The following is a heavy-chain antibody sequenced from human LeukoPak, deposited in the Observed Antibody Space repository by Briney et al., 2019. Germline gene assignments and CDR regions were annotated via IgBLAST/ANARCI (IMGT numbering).Heavy chain of an antibody. D-gene: IGHD1-26*01. V-gene: IGHV1-2*06. CDR1: GYTFTGYY. Sequence: ASVKVSCKASGYTFTGYYILWVRQAPGQELGWMGRINPNSGGANYAQKFQGRVTVTTDTSISTAYRELRRLTADDTAVYYCASERGDGSLTFDDWGQGTLVTVSS. CDR2: INPNSGGA. CDR3: ASERGDGSLTFDD. J-gene: IGHJ4*02.